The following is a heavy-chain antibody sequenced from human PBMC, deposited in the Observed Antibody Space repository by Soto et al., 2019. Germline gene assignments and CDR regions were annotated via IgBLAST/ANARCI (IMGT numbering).Heavy chain of an antibody. V-gene: IGHV3-30-3*01. CDR3: ASLQPSD. Sequence: PGGSLRLSCAASGFTFSSYAMHWVRQAPGKGLEWVAVISYDGSNKYYADSVKGRFTISRDNSKNTLYLQMNSLRAEDTAVYYCASLQPSDWGQGTLVTVSS. CDR1: GFTFSSYA. J-gene: IGHJ4*02. D-gene: IGHD5-18*01. CDR2: ISYDGSNK.